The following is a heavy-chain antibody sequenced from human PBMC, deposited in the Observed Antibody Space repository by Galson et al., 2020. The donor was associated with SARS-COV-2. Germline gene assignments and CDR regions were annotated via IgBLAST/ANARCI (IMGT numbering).Heavy chain of an antibody. Sequence: GESLKISCAASGFTFSSYGMHWVRQAPGKGLEWVAGIWYDGSNKHYADSVKGRFTISRDNSKNTLYLQMNSLRAEDTAVYYCAKDHQGCSWYNFDSWGQGTLVTVSS. CDR2: IWYDGSNK. CDR3: AKDHQGCSWYNFDS. D-gene: IGHD6-13*01. CDR1: GFTFSSYG. J-gene: IGHJ4*02. V-gene: IGHV3-33*06.